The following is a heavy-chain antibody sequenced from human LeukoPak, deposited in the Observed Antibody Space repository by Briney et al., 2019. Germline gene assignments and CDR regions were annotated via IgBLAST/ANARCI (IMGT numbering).Heavy chain of an antibody. CDR2: ISAYNGNT. V-gene: IGHV1-18*01. J-gene: IGHJ5*02. CDR1: GYTFTSYG. Sequence: ASVKASCKASGYTFTSYGISWVRQAPGQGLEWMGWISAYNGNTNYAQKLQGRVTMTTDTSTSTAYMELRSLRSDDTAVYYCARDSPVDGIAVALDWFDPWGQGTLVTVSS. D-gene: IGHD6-19*01. CDR3: ARDSPVDGIAVALDWFDP.